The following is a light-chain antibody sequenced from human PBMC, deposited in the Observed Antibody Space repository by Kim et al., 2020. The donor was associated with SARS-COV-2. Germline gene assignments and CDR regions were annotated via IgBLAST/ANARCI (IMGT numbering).Light chain of an antibody. CDR2: LGS. CDR1: QSLLHSNGYKY. J-gene: IGKJ1*01. Sequence: DIVMTQSPVSLPVTPGEPASISCRSSQSLLHSNGYKYLDWYVQKAGQSPQLLISLGSNRASGVPDRFSGSGSGTEFTLKISRVEAEEVGVYYCMQALQTPWTFGQGTKVDIK. V-gene: IGKV2-28*01. CDR3: MQALQTPWT.